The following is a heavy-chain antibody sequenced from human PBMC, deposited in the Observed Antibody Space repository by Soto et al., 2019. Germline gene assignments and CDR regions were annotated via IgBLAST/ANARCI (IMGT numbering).Heavy chain of an antibody. CDR1: GFTFSSYS. CDR3: ARGRYCSSTSCYVADAFDI. Sequence: PGGSLRLSCAASGFTFSSYSMNWVRQAPGKGLEWVSSISSSSSYIYYADSVKGRFTISRDNAKNSLYLQMNSLRAEDTAVYYCARGRYCSSTSCYVADAFDIWGQGTMVTAS. V-gene: IGHV3-21*01. D-gene: IGHD2-2*01. J-gene: IGHJ3*02. CDR2: ISSSSSYI.